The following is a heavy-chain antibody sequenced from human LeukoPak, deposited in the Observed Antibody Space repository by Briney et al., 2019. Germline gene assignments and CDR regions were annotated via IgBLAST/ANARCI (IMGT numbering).Heavy chain of an antibody. CDR2: IIPIFGTA. V-gene: IGHV1-69*13. J-gene: IGHJ4*02. D-gene: IGHD5-12*01. Sequence: GASVKVSCKASGGTFSSYAISWVRQAPGQGLEWMGGIIPIFGTANYAQKFQGRVTITADESTSTAYIELSRLRSDDTAVYYCARDREVVATDRNFDYWGQGTLVTVSS. CDR3: ARDREVVATDRNFDY. CDR1: GGTFSSYA.